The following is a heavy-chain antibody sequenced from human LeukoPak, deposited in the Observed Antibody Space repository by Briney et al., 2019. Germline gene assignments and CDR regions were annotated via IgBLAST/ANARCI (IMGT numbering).Heavy chain of an antibody. CDR2: INPNSGGT. CDR3: MIVATITGYFDY. Sequence: ASVKVSCKASGYTLTGYYMHWVRQAPGQGLEWMGWINPNSGGTNYAQKFQGRVTMTRDTSISTAYMELSRLRSDDTAVYYCMIVATITGYFDYWGQGTLVTVSS. J-gene: IGHJ4*02. V-gene: IGHV1-2*02. CDR1: GYTLTGYY. D-gene: IGHD5-12*01.